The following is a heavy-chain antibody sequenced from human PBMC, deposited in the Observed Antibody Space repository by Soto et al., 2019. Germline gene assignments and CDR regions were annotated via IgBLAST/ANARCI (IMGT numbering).Heavy chain of an antibody. CDR3: ARAAARIYCSSTSCYRYYYGMDV. J-gene: IGHJ6*02. V-gene: IGHV4-34*01. Sequence: ETLSLTCAVYGGSFSGYYWSWIRQPPGKGLEWIGEINHSGSTNYNPSLKSRVTISVDTSKNQFSLKLSSVTAADTAVYYCARAAARIYCSSTSCYRYYYGMDVWGQGTTVTVSS. D-gene: IGHD2-2*02. CDR1: GGSFSGYY. CDR2: INHSGST.